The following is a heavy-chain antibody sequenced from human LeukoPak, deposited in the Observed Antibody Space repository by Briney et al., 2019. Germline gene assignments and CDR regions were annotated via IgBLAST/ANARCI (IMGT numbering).Heavy chain of an antibody. CDR1: GYTFTSYD. CDR3: ARGLRKRGLLPYYYYYMDV. J-gene: IGHJ6*03. Sequence: ASVKVSCKASGYTFTSYDINWVRQATGQGLEWMGWMNPNSGNTGYAQKFQGRVTMTRNTSISTAYMELSSLRSEDTAVYYCARGLRKRGLLPYYYYYMDVWGKGTTVTVSS. CDR2: MNPNSGNT. D-gene: IGHD1-26*01. V-gene: IGHV1-8*01.